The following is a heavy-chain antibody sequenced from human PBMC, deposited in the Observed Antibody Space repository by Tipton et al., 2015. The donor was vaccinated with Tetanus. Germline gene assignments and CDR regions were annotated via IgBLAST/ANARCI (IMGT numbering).Heavy chain of an antibody. J-gene: IGHJ4*02. CDR1: GYIFNNYW. V-gene: IGHV5-51*01. CDR3: ARAHCTDGVCNFDF. CDR2: IYPGDSDT. Sequence: QLVQSGGEVKKPGESLKISCKGSGYIFNNYWIGWVRQKPGKGLEWMGIIYPGDSDTRYSPSCQGKVTISVDKSISTAYLQWSSLKASDASMFSCARAHCTDGVCNFDFWGQGALVTVAS. D-gene: IGHD2-8*01.